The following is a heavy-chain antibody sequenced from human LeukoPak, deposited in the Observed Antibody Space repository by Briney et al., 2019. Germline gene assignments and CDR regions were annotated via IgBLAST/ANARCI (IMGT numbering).Heavy chain of an antibody. Sequence: PGGSLRLSCIASGFTVGVYVMSWVRHAPGKGLEWVGFIRSKVFGGTTEYAASVKRRFTISRDDSKSVAYLQMSTLKTEDTAVYYCTRDMNGDYLQFTPDYWGQGALVTVSS. CDR3: TRDMNGDYLQFTPDY. J-gene: IGHJ4*02. V-gene: IGHV3-49*04. D-gene: IGHD4-17*01. CDR2: IRSKVFGGTT. CDR1: GFTVGVYV.